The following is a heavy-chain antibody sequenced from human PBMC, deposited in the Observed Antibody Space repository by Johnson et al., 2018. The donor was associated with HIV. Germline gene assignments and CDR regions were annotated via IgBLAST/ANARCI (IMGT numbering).Heavy chain of an antibody. CDR3: AGGRIGAFDI. CDR1: GFTFSSYG. D-gene: IGHD2-15*01. CDR2: LKSRTDGETA. J-gene: IGHJ3*02. Sequence: VQLVESGGGVVQPGRSLRLSCAASGFTFSSYGMHWVRQAPGKGLEWVGRLKSRTDGETADYAAPVKGRFTISRDHSENTLYLQMNSLRAEDTALYYCAGGRIGAFDIWGQGTMVTVSA. V-gene: IGHV3-15*05.